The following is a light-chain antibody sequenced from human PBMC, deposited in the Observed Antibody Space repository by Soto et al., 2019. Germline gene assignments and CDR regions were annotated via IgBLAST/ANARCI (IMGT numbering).Light chain of an antibody. CDR2: AAS. CDR1: QGIRNF. CDR3: QKYNNAPRT. V-gene: IGKV1-27*01. Sequence: DIQMTQSPSSLSASVGDRVTITCRASQGIRNFLAWYQQKPGKVPKLLTYAASTLQSGVPSRFSGSGSGTDFTLTISSLQPEDVATYYCQKYNNAPRTFGQGTKVEIK. J-gene: IGKJ1*01.